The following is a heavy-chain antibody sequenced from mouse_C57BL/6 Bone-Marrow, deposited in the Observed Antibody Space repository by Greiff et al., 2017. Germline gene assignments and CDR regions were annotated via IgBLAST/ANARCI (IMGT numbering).Heavy chain of an antibody. CDR2: IDPEDGET. CDR1: GFNIKDYY. J-gene: IGHJ2*01. CDR3: TRSLGGNGTTC. V-gene: IGHV14-2*01. Sequence: VQLQQSGAELVKPGASVKLSCTASGFNIKDYYIHWVKQRPEQGLEWIGRIDPEDGETKYAPKFQDKATITADTSSNTAYLQLSSLTSEDTAAYYCTRSLGGNGTTCWDQGNTLTVSS. D-gene: IGHD2-14*01.